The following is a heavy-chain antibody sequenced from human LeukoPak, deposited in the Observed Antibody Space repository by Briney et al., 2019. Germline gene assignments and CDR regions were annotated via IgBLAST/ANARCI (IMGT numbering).Heavy chain of an antibody. Sequence: ASVKVSCKASGYTFTTYGISWVRQAPGQGLEWMGWISAYNGNTNYAQKLQGRLTMTTDTSTSTAYMELRSLRSDDTAVYYCAKDQGRGYTYGLYYFDYWGQGTLVTVSS. D-gene: IGHD5-18*01. CDR2: ISAYNGNT. V-gene: IGHV1-18*01. CDR1: GYTFTTYG. J-gene: IGHJ4*02. CDR3: AKDQGRGYTYGLYYFDY.